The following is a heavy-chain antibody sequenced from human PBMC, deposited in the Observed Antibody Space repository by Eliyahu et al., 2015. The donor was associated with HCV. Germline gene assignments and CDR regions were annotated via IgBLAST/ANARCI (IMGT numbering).Heavy chain of an antibody. J-gene: IGHJ4*02. CDR3: ARLGDSSGYYYAPDY. Sequence: QLQLQESGPGLVKPSETLSLTCTVXGGSISSSSYXWGWIRQPPGKGLEWIGSIYYSGSTYYNPSLKSRVTISVDTSKNQFSLKLSSVTAADTAVYYCARLGDSSGYYYAPDYWGQGTLVTVSS. CDR2: IYYSGST. CDR1: GGSISSSSYX. D-gene: IGHD3-22*01. V-gene: IGHV4-39*01.